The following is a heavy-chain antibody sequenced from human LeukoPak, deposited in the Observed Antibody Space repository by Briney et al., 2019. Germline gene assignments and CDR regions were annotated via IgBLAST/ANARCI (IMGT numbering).Heavy chain of an antibody. V-gene: IGHV3-21*01. CDR3: ARDTSDWLLFTPFDY. CDR1: GFTLSGYS. D-gene: IGHD3-9*01. Sequence: GGSLRLSCAASGFTLSGYSMNWVRPAPGKGLEWVSSITSSSNYIYYADSLKGRFTISRDNAKNFLYLQMNSLRAEDTAVYYCARDTSDWLLFTPFDYWGQGTLVTVSS. J-gene: IGHJ4*02. CDR2: ITSSSNYI.